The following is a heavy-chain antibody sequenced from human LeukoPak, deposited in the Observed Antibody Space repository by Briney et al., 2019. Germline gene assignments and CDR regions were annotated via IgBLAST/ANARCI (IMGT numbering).Heavy chain of an antibody. D-gene: IGHD3-22*01. CDR3: AIDQEYYDSSGYYDY. CDR2: ISYEGNNK. Sequence: PGRSLRLSCAASGFTFSSYAMHWVRQAPGKGLEWVAVISYEGNNKYCAESVKGRFTIHRDNSKNTRYLQKNSLRAEVTGVYYCAIDQEYYDSSGYYDYWGQGTLVTVSS. J-gene: IGHJ4*02. CDR1: GFTFSSYA. V-gene: IGHV3-30*01.